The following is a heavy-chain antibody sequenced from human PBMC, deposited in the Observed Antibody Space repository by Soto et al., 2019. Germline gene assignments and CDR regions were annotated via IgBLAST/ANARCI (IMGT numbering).Heavy chain of an antibody. J-gene: IGHJ6*02. CDR1: GFTFSSYA. V-gene: IGHV3-30-3*01. Sequence: GGSLRLSCAASGFTFSSYAMHWVRQAPGKGLEWVAVISYDGSNKYYADSVKGRFTISRDNSKNTLYLQMNSLRAEDTAVYYCANFPYYDILTGYYPNTFYGMDVWGQGTTVTVSS. CDR3: ANFPYYDILTGYYPNTFYGMDV. D-gene: IGHD3-9*01. CDR2: ISYDGSNK.